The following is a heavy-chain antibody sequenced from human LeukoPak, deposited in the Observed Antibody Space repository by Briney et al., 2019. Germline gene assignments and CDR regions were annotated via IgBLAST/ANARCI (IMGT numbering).Heavy chain of an antibody. D-gene: IGHD6-13*01. V-gene: IGHV3-21*01. CDR2: ISGSTKYI. CDR1: GFTFSTYI. CDR3: ARDRASSWPFDY. Sequence: PGGSLRLSCAASGFTFSTYIMNWVRQAPGKGLEWVSSISGSTKYIYYADSLKGRFTISRDNAKNSLYLEMNSLRAEDTAVYYCARDRASSWPFDYWGQGTLVTVSS. J-gene: IGHJ4*02.